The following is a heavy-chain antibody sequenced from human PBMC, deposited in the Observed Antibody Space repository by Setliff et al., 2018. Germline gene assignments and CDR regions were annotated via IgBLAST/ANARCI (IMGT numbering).Heavy chain of an antibody. D-gene: IGHD6-19*01. V-gene: IGHV1-18*01. J-gene: IGHJ6*03. CDR1: GYTFAAYG. CDR2: ISGHNNKT. CDR3: ARGVAGASPNYYYMDA. Sequence: ASVKVSCKTSGYTFAAYGITWVRQAPGQGLEWMGWISGHNNKTKYAQKVQGRVTVTTDKSTSTAYMELKSLKSGDTAMYFCARGVAGASPNYYYMDAWGRGTTVTVSS.